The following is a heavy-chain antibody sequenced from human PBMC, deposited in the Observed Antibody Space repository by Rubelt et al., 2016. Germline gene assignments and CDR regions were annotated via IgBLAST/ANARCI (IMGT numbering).Heavy chain of an antibody. Sequence: EVQLVESGGGLVQPGGSLRLSCAASGLSFSTDWMHWVRQAPGKGLVWVSSISGSGDSTYYADSVKGRFTVSRKNSKNPMYLQMKSLRDENTAVYCCAKSLRMLPARTPDYWGQGTLVTVSS. CDR3: AKSLRMLPARTPDY. CDR2: ISGSGDST. CDR1: GLSFSTDW. D-gene: IGHD5/OR15-5a*01. V-gene: IGHV3-23*04. J-gene: IGHJ4*02.